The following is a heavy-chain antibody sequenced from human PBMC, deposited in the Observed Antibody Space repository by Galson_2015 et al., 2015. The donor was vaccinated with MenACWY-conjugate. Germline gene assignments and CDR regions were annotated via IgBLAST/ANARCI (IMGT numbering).Heavy chain of an antibody. J-gene: IGHJ3*01. Sequence: SLRLSCAASGFTFNLYALHWVRQAPGKGLQWVSVITFDGNYEDYVASVKGRFTISRDNSKNTLYLHMNNLRPEDTALYYCARGWGHTAMGYGLKPGAFDFWARGQWSPSPQ. CDR3: ARGWGHTAMGYGLKPGAFDF. V-gene: IGHV3-30*04. D-gene: IGHD5-18*01. CDR2: ITFDGNYE. CDR1: GFTFNLYA.